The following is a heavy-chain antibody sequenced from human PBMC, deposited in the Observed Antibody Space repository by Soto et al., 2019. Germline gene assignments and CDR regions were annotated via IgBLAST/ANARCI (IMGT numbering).Heavy chain of an antibody. Sequence: QVQLQESGPGLVKPSETLSLPCTVSGGSISSSYYYWGWIRQPPGKGLEWIGSIYYSGSTYYNPSLKSRGTTSVDTSTNQFSLNLNSVTAADTAVYYCARHTAGSLAHFGMDVWGQGTTVTVSS. CDR2: IYYSGST. J-gene: IGHJ6*02. CDR3: ARHTAGSLAHFGMDV. CDR1: GGSISSSYYY. D-gene: IGHD3-10*01. V-gene: IGHV4-39*01.